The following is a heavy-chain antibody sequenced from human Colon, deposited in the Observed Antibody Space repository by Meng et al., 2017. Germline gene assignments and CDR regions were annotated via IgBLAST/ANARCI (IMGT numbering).Heavy chain of an antibody. V-gene: IGHV3-11*01. D-gene: IGHD3-16*01. CDR2: ISSRGGTI. CDR1: GFIFSDYY. Sequence: VQLVESGGGLVKSGGTLRRSCAASGFIFSDYYITWFRQAPGKGLEWVSYISSRGGTIHYADSVRGRFTISRDNANNSVFLQMNSLRAEDTAVYYCARNLFGDYWGQGILVTVSS. J-gene: IGHJ4*02. CDR3: ARNLFGDY.